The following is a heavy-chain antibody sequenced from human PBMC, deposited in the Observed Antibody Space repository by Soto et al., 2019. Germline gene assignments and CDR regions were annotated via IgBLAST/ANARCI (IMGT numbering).Heavy chain of an antibody. D-gene: IGHD6-13*01. V-gene: IGHV3-21*06. CDR2: ISSSSDYI. J-gene: IGHJ4*02. CDR3: ARARVYATGPLDF. CDR1: GFTFTSYT. Sequence: VGSLRLSCAASGFTFTSYTMNWVRQAPGKGLEWVSSISSSSDYIYYADSMKGRVTISRDNAKNSLFLDMNSLTGEDTAVYYCARARVYATGPLDFWGQGTLVTV.